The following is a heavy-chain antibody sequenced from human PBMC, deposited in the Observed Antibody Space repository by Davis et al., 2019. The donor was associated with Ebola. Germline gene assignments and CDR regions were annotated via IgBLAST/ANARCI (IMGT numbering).Heavy chain of an antibody. V-gene: IGHV1-18*04. D-gene: IGHD4-17*01. J-gene: IGHJ3*02. CDR2: ITAYNGNT. CDR3: VRDDYDAQFDI. Sequence: AASVKVSCKASGYTFIDLGITWVRQAPGQGLEWMGWITAYNGNTNYAQKFQGRVTITIDTSTSTVYMELGSLRPDDTAVYYCVRDDYDAQFDIWGLGTMVTVSS. CDR1: GYTFIDLG.